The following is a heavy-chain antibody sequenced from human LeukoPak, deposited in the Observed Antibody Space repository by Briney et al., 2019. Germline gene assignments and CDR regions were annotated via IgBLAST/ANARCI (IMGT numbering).Heavy chain of an antibody. D-gene: IGHD4-23*01. CDR1: GFTFSSYS. J-gene: IGHJ4*02. CDR2: IKQDGSEN. V-gene: IGHV3-7*01. Sequence: PGGSLRLSCAASGFTFSSYSMNWVRQAPGKGLEWVANIKQDGSENYYVDSVKGRFTISRDNAKNSLYLQMNSLRAEDTAVYYCARLGNSGRFDYWGQGTLVTVSS. CDR3: ARLGNSGRFDY.